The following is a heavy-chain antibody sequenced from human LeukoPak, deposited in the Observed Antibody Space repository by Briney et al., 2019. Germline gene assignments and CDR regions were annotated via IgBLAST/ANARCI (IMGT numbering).Heavy chain of an antibody. J-gene: IGHJ4*02. Sequence: GGSLRLSCAASGFTFSSYAMHWVRQAPGKGLEYVSAISSNGGSTYYADSVKGRFTISRDNSKNTLYLQMSSLRAEDTAVYYCVKGYGARPKYYFDYWGQGTLVTVSS. V-gene: IGHV3-64D*06. CDR2: ISSNGGST. D-gene: IGHD1-1*01. CDR1: GFTFSSYA. CDR3: VKGYGARPKYYFDY.